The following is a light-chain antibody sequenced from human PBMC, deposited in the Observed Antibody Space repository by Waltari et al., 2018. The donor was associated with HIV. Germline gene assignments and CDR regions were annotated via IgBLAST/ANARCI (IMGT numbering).Light chain of an antibody. J-gene: IGLJ2*01. CDR2: RNH. CDR1: TSNIGAGYD. Sequence: QSVLTQPPSVSGAPGQRVTISCPGSTSNIGAGYDVHWYQQLPGTAPKLLIYRNHQRPSGVPDRFSGSKSGTSASLAVSGLRSEDEGDYYCAAWDDGLSGVVFGGGTKLTVL. CDR3: AAWDDGLSGVV. V-gene: IGLV1-47*01.